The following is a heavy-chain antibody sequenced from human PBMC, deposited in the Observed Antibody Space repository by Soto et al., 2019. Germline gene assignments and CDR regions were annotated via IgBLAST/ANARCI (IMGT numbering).Heavy chain of an antibody. V-gene: IGHV3-23*01. CDR3: AKGLSGYCSGGSCYYYYGMDV. D-gene: IGHD2-15*01. CDR1: GFTFSSYA. CDR2: ISGSGGST. J-gene: IGHJ6*02. Sequence: GGSLRLSCAASGFTFSSYAMSWVRQAPGKGLEWVSAISGSGGSTYYADSVKGRFTISRGNSKNTLYLQMNSLRAEDTAVYYCAKGLSGYCSGGSCYYYYGMDVWGQGTTVTVSS.